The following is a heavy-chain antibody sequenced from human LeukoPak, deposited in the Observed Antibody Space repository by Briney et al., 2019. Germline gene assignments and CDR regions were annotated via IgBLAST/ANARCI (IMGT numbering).Heavy chain of an antibody. CDR3: ATSDILAGYYRLFDY. CDR1: GYTLTELS. D-gene: IGHD3-9*01. J-gene: IGHJ4*02. CDR2: FDPEDGET. Sequence: ASVTVSCKVSGYTLTELSMHWVRQAPGKGLEWMGGFDPEDGETIYAQKFQGRVTMTEDTSTDTAYMELGSLRSEDTAVYYCATSDILAGYYRLFDYWGRGTLVTVSS. V-gene: IGHV1-24*01.